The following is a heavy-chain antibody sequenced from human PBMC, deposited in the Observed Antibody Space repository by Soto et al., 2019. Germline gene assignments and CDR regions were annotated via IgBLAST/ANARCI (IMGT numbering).Heavy chain of an antibody. J-gene: IGHJ4*02. CDR1: GGSISSYY. Sequence: SETLSLTCTVSGGSISSYYWSWIRQPPGKGLEWIGYIYYSGSTNYNPSLKSRFTISVDTSKNQFSLKLSSVTAADTAVYYCARHGFLDDYGDYVGSFDYWGQGTLVTVSS. CDR2: IYYSGST. CDR3: ARHGFLDDYGDYVGSFDY. D-gene: IGHD4-17*01. V-gene: IGHV4-59*08.